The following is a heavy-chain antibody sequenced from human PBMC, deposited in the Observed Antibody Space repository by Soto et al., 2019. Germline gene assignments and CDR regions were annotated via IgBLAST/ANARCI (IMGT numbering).Heavy chain of an antibody. D-gene: IGHD3-22*01. V-gene: IGHV4-39*01. CDR2: IYYSGST. CDR1: GGSISSSSYY. Sequence: QLQLQESGPGLVKPSETLSLTCTVSGGSISSSSYYWGWLRQPPGKGLEWIASIYYSGSTYYNPSLKSRVAISVDTSTNQFSLKLSSVPAADTAVDYCARHLTYYYDSSGYYYLWYFYYWGQGTLVTVSS. J-gene: IGHJ4*02. CDR3: ARHLTYYYDSSGYYYLWYFYY.